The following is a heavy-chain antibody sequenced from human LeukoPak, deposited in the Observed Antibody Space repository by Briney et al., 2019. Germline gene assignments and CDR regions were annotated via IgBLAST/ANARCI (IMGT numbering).Heavy chain of an antibody. D-gene: IGHD3-10*01. V-gene: IGHV3-30-3*01. J-gene: IGHJ4*02. Sequence: GGSLRLSCAASGFTFSSYAMHWVRQAPGKGLEWVAVISYDGSNKYYAGSVKGRFTISRDNSKNTLYLQMNSLRAEDTAVYYCATAMVGEFDYWGQGTLVTVSS. CDR2: ISYDGSNK. CDR1: GFTFSSYA. CDR3: ATAMVGEFDY.